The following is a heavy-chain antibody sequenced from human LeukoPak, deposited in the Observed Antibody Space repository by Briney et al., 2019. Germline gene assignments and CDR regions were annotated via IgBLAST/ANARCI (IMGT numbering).Heavy chain of an antibody. CDR3: ARDHSGGTYTNYWHFDL. CDR2: IGSMATTW. Sequence: QAGGSLRLSCAASGFTFSSYGMNWVRQAPGKGLEWVAYIGSMATTWYYADSVKGRFTIFRDIAKNSLYLQMTSLKDEDTSVYYCARDHSGGTYTNYWHFDLWGRGTLVTVSS. CDR1: GFTFSSYG. J-gene: IGHJ2*01. D-gene: IGHD2-15*01. V-gene: IGHV3-48*02.